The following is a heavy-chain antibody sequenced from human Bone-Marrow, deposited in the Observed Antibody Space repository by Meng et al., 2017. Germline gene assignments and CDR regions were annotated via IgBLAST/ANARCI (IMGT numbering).Heavy chain of an antibody. CDR3: AKGGDYYYDSSGYYYYFDY. Sequence: GGSLRLSCAASGFTFSSYEMNWVRQAPGKGLEWVSYISSSGSTIYYADSVKGRFIISRDNSKNTLYLQMNSLRAEDTAVYYCAKGGDYYYDSSGYYYYFDYWGQGTLVTVSS. CDR2: ISSSGSTI. V-gene: IGHV3-48*03. J-gene: IGHJ4*02. CDR1: GFTFSSYE. D-gene: IGHD3-22*01.